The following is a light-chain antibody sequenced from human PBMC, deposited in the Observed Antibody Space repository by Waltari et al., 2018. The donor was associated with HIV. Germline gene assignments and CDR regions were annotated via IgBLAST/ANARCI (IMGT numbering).Light chain of an antibody. CDR2: KAS. Sequence: DIQMTQSPATLSASVGDRVSITCRAGQSVDNWLAWYQQKPGKAPKLLIYKASNLESGVPLRFSGSGSRTEFTLTITSLQPDDFATYYCQQYKSYPVTFGGGTRVEIK. CDR3: QQYKSYPVT. V-gene: IGKV1-5*03. J-gene: IGKJ4*01. CDR1: QSVDNW.